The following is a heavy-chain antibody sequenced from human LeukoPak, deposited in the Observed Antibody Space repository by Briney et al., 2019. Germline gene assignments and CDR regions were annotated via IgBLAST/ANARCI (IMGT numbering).Heavy chain of an antibody. D-gene: IGHD5-12*01. Sequence: SETLSLTCTVSGGSISSSSYYWGWIRQPPGKGLEWIGRIYYTGSTYYNPSLKSRVTISVDTSKNQFSLKLSSVTAADTAVYYCARRSLRESLFDYWGQGTLVTVSS. CDR1: GGSISSSSYY. CDR3: ARRSLRESLFDY. J-gene: IGHJ4*02. V-gene: IGHV4-39*01. CDR2: IYYTGST.